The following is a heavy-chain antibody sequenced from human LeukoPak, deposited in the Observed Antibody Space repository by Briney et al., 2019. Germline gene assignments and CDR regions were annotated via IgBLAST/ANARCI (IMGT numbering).Heavy chain of an antibody. D-gene: IGHD3-22*01. J-gene: IGHJ4*02. V-gene: IGHV4-4*02. CDR3: AGLVGRYSSGLYYYYFDY. CDR1: GDSINSLDL. Sequence: SGTLSLTCTVSGDSINSLDLWSWVRQPPGKGLEWIGEMYLSGTTHSNPSVKSRVTISIDKSKNQFFLNLSSVTTADTAVYYCAGLVGRYSSGLYYYYFDYWGQGTLVTVSP. CDR2: MYLSGTT.